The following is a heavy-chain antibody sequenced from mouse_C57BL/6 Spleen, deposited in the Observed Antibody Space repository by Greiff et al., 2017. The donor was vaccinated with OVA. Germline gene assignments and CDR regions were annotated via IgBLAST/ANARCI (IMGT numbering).Heavy chain of an antibody. CDR2: ISDGGSYT. J-gene: IGHJ2*01. V-gene: IGHV5-4*01. CDR1: GFTFSSYA. Sequence: EVKLVESGGGLVKPGGSLKLSCAASGFTFSSYAMSWVRQTPEKRLEWVATISDGGSYTYYPDNVKGRCTISRDNAKNNLYLQMSHLKSEDTAMYYWARDRLGQDYFDYWGQGTTLTVSS. D-gene: IGHD4-1*01. CDR3: ARDRLGQDYFDY.